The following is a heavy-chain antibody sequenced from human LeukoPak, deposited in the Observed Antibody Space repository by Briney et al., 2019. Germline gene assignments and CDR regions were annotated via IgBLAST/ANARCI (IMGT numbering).Heavy chain of an antibody. V-gene: IGHV3-23*01. CDR2: ISGSGGST. Sequence: PGGSLRLSCAASGFTFSSYAMSWVRQAPGKGLEWVSAISGSGGSTYYADSVKGRFTISRDNSKNTLYLQMNSLRAEDTAVYYCAKAGHGSGSYYNAYYFDYWGQGTLVTVSS. CDR3: AKAGHGSGSYYNAYYFDY. J-gene: IGHJ4*02. CDR1: GFTFSSYA. D-gene: IGHD3-10*01.